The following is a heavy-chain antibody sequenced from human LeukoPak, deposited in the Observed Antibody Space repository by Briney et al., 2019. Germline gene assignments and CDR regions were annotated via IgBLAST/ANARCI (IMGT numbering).Heavy chain of an antibody. V-gene: IGHV4-59*13. Sequence: SETLSLTCTVSGGSISSYYWSWIRQPPGKGLEWIGYIYYSGSTNYNPSLKSRVTISVDTSKNQFSLKLSSVTAADTAVYYCARNNYYYYYMDVWGKGTTVTVSS. J-gene: IGHJ6*03. CDR1: GGSISSYY. CDR3: ARNNYYYYYMDV. CDR2: IYYSGST.